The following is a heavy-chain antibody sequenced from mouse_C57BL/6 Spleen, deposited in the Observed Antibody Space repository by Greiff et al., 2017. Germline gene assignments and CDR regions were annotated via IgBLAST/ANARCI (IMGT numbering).Heavy chain of an antibody. Sequence: EVKLMESGPGLVKPSQSLSLTCSVTGYSITSGYYWNWIRQFPGNKLEWMGYISYDGSNNYNPSLKNRISITRDTSKNQFFLKLNSVTTEDTATYYCARRTVAYYFDYWGQGTTLTVSS. CDR1: GYSITSGYY. J-gene: IGHJ2*01. CDR3: ARRTVAYYFDY. D-gene: IGHD1-1*01. V-gene: IGHV3-6*01. CDR2: ISYDGSN.